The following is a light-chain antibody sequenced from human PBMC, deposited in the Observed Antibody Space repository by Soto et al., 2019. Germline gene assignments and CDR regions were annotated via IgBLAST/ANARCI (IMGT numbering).Light chain of an antibody. CDR3: QQYGSSPLIS. Sequence: EIVLTQSPGTLSLSPGERATLSCSASQSVSSSYLAWYQQKPGQAPRLLIYGASSRATGIPDRFIGSASGTEFTLTISSLQSEDFAVYYCQQYGSSPLISFGQGTRLEIK. CDR1: QSVSSSY. J-gene: IGKJ5*01. CDR2: GAS. V-gene: IGKV3-20*01.